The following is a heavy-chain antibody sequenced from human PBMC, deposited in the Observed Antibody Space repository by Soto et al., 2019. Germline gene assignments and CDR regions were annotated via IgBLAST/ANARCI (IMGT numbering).Heavy chain of an antibody. J-gene: IGHJ6*02. D-gene: IGHD2-2*01. CDR2: IIPIFGTA. CDR1: GGTLSSYA. CDR3: AREGGDIVVVPAAPDYYYYYGMDV. Sequence: GASVKVSCKASGGTLSSYAISWVRQAPGQGLEWMGGIIPIFGTANYAQKFQGRVTITADESTSTAYMELSSLRSEDTAVYYCAREGGDIVVVPAAPDYYYYYGMDVWGQGTTVTVSS. V-gene: IGHV1-69*13.